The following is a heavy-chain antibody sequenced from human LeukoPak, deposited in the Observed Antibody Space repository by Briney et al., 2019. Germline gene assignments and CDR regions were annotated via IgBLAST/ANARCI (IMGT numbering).Heavy chain of an antibody. J-gene: IGHJ6*02. Sequence: GGSLRLSCAASGFTFDHYVMSWVRQAPGKGLEWVSGINWNGGSTGYADSVKGRFTISRDNAKNSLYLQMNSLRAEDTALYYCARGYGDYAYGMEVWGQGTTVTVSS. CDR2: INWNGGST. D-gene: IGHD4-17*01. CDR3: ARGYGDYAYGMEV. V-gene: IGHV3-20*04. CDR1: GFTFDHYV.